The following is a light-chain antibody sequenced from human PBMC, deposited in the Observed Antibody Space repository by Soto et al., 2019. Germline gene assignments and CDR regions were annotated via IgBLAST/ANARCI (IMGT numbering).Light chain of an antibody. J-gene: IGKJ1*01. V-gene: IGKV3-15*01. CDR3: QQYNNWPPT. CDR2: GAS. CDR1: QSVGSN. Sequence: EIVMTQSPATLSVSPGERATLSCRASQSVGSNLAWYQQKPGQAPRLLIYGASTRATGIPARFSGSGSGTEFTLTISSLLSEDFAVYYCQQYNNWPPTFGQGTKVEIK.